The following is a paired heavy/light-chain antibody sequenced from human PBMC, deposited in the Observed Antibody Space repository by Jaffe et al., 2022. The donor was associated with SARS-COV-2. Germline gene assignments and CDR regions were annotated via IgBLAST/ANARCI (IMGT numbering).Heavy chain of an antibody. V-gene: IGHV1-18*01. D-gene: IGHD5-12*01. Sequence: QVQLVQSGAEVKKPGASVKVSCKASGYTFTSYGISWVRQAPGQGLEWMGWISAYNGNTNYAQKLQGRVTMTTDTSTSTAYMELRSLRSDDTAVYYCARDRITGLEWLQFVTNSFNYYYGMDVWGQGTTVTVSS. CDR2: ISAYNGNT. J-gene: IGHJ6*02. CDR3: ARDRITGLEWLQFVTNSFNYYYGMDV. CDR1: GYTFTSYG.
Light chain of an antibody. CDR1: QSVSSY. V-gene: IGKV3-11*01. Sequence: EIVLTQSPATLSLSPGERATLSCRASQSVSSYLAWYQQKPGQAPRLLIYDASNRATGIPARFSGSGSGTDFTLTISSLEPEDFAVYYCQQRSNWFTFGPGTKVDIK. CDR3: QQRSNWFT. J-gene: IGKJ3*01. CDR2: DAS.